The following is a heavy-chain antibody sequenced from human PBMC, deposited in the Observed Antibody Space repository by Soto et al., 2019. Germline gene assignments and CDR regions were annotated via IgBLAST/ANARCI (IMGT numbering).Heavy chain of an antibody. D-gene: IGHD3-10*01. CDR3: ATTYFFGSGSGY. V-gene: IGHV4-39*01. CDR1: GGSISSSSYY. J-gene: IGHJ4*02. Sequence: QLQLQESGPGLVKPSETLSLTCTVSGGSISSSSYYWGWIRQPPGKGLEWIGSIYYSGGTYYNPSLNSRVTISVDPSKNQFSLKLTSVTAADTAVYYCATTYFFGSGSGYWGQGTLVTVSS. CDR2: IYYSGGT.